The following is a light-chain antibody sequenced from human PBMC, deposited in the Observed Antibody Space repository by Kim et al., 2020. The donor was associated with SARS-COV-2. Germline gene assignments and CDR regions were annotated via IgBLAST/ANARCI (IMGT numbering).Light chain of an antibody. CDR1: ALPKQY. CDR3: QSADTSGTWV. Sequence: SYELTQPPSVSVSPGQTARITCFGDALPKQYAYWYQQKPGQAPVLVIYKDSERPSGIPERFSGSSSGTTVTLIISRVQAEDEADYYCQSADTSGTWVFGGGTQLTVL. CDR2: KDS. V-gene: IGLV3-25*03. J-gene: IGLJ2*01.